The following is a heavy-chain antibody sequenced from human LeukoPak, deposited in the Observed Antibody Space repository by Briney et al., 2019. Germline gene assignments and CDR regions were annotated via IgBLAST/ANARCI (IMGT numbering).Heavy chain of an antibody. V-gene: IGHV1-69*13. J-gene: IGHJ5*02. Sequence: SVKVSCKTSGGTFSTYAFSWVRQAPGQGLEWLGGIIPLFGTANYAPKLQGRVTLTADESTTTVYMELNSLRSDDTAVYYCARDDENILATISWGQGTLVTVSS. D-gene: IGHD5-12*01. CDR2: IIPLFGTA. CDR3: ARDDENILATIS. CDR1: GGTFSTYA.